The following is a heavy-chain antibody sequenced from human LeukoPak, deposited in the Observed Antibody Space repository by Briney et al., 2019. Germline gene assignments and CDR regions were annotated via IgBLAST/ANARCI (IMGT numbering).Heavy chain of an antibody. V-gene: IGHV3-48*03. J-gene: IGHJ4*02. CDR1: GFTFSDFE. Sequence: GGSLRLSCAASGFTFSDFEMNWVRQAPGKGLEWISYISSDGGTELYADSVRGRFTISRDNAKNSLYLQMYSPTAEDTAVYYCATLGHPFDYWGQGRLVTVSS. CDR3: ATLGHPFDY. CDR2: ISSDGGTE.